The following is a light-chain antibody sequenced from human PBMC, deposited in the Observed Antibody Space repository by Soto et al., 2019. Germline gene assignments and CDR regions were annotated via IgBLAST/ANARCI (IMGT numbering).Light chain of an antibody. J-gene: IGKJ1*01. CDR3: QQYGSSPTT. Sequence: TQYPSTLSASVGDRDTIFCRASQSVRSSLAWYQQKPGQAPRLFIYDASSRATGIPDRFSGSGSGTDFTLTIFRLEPEDFAVYYCQQYGSSPTTFGQGTNVDI. CDR2: DAS. CDR1: QSVRSS. V-gene: IGKV3-20*01.